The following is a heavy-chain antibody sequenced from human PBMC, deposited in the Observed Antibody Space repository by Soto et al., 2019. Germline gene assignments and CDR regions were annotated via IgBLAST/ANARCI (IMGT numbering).Heavy chain of an antibody. Sequence: PGESLKISCKGSGYIFTSYWIAWVRQMPGKGLEWMGIIYPGDSDTRYSPSFQGQVTISADKSINTAYLQWSSLKASDTAMYYCARRLGDYSFGLDVWGQRTMVTVSS. CDR1: GYIFTSYW. J-gene: IGHJ6*02. CDR2: IYPGDSDT. D-gene: IGHD4-4*01. CDR3: ARRLGDYSFGLDV. V-gene: IGHV5-51*01.